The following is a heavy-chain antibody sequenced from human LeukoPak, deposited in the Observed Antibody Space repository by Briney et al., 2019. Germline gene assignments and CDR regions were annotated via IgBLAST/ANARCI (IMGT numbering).Heavy chain of an antibody. CDR3: AGGPRRYDILAGYYPSFDY. CDR2: IKQDGSEK. CDR1: GFTFSSYW. D-gene: IGHD3-9*01. J-gene: IGHJ4*02. Sequence: PGGSLRLSCAASGFTFSSYWMSWVRQAPGKGLEWVANIKQDGSEKYYVDAVKGRFTISRDNAKNSLYLQMNSLRAEDTAVYYCAGGPRRYDILAGYYPSFDYWGQGTLVTVSS. V-gene: IGHV3-7*03.